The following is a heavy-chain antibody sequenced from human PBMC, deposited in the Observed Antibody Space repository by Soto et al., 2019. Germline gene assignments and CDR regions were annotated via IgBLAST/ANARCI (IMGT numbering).Heavy chain of an antibody. V-gene: IGHV3-30*18. CDR1: GFTFSSYG. D-gene: IGHD6-6*01. CDR2: ISYDGSNK. CDR3: AKDLTARTQYYYYRMDV. Sequence: PGGSLRLSCAASGFTFSSYGMHWVRQAPGKGLEWVAVISYDGSNKYYADSVKGRFTISRDNSKNTLYLQMNSLRAEDTAVYYCAKDLTARTQYYYYRMDVWGQGTTVTVSS. J-gene: IGHJ6*02.